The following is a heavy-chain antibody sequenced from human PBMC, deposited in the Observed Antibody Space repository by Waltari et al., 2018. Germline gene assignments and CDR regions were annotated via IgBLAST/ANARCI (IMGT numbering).Heavy chain of an antibody. V-gene: IGHV3-33*06. CDR1: GFTFSSYG. CDR3: AKDVGYYFDY. D-gene: IGHD3-10*01. CDR2: IWYDGSNK. Sequence: QVQLVESGGGVVQPGRSLRLSCAASGFTFSSYGMHWVRQAPGKGLEWVAVIWYDGSNKYYADSVKGRFTISRDNSKNTLYLQMNSLRAEDTAVYYCAKDVGYYFDYWGQGTLVTVSS. J-gene: IGHJ4*02.